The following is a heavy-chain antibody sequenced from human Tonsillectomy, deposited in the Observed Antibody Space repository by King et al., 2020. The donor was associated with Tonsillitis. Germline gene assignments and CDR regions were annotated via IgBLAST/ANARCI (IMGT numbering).Heavy chain of an antibody. CDR2: ISYDGSNK. V-gene: IGHV3-30*18. Sequence: VQLVESGGGVVQPGRSLRLSCAASGFTFSSYGMHWVRQAPGKGLEWVAVISYDGSNKYYADSVKGRFTISRDNSKNTLFLQMNSLRAEDTAVYYCAKKVGGFLEWLSPYYYYGMDVWGQGTTVTVSS. D-gene: IGHD3-3*01. CDR3: AKKVGGFLEWLSPYYYYGMDV. J-gene: IGHJ6*02. CDR1: GFTFSSYG.